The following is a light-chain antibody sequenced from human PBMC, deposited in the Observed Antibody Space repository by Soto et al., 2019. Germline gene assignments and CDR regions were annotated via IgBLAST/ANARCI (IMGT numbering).Light chain of an antibody. CDR1: QDISRW. V-gene: IGKV1-12*01. Sequence: DIQMTQSPSSVSASIGDRATITCRASQDISRWLVWYQQKPGKAPKLLIYGAYSLQSGVSSRFSGSGSGTDFTLTISSLQPEDFATYYCQQASSFPLTFGGGTKVELK. CDR3: QQASSFPLT. J-gene: IGKJ4*01. CDR2: GAY.